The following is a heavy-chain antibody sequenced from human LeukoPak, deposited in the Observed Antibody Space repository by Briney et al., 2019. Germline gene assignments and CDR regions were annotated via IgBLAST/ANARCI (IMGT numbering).Heavy chain of an antibody. CDR2: IYREGST. D-gene: IGHD6-13*01. J-gene: IGHJ4*02. Sequence: GGSLRLSCAVSGFTVSTKYMSWVRQVPGKGLEWVSVIYREGSTYYADSVKGRFTISRDNSKNTLYLQMNSLRAEDTAVYYCTTGHYSRTLGGQGTLVIVSS. CDR3: TTGHYSRTL. V-gene: IGHV3-66*01. CDR1: GFTVSTKY.